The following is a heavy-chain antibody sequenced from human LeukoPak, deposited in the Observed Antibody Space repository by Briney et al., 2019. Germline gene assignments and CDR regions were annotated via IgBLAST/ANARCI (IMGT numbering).Heavy chain of an antibody. CDR1: GFTFSSYG. V-gene: IGHV3-33*01. Sequence: GRSLRLSCAASGFTFSSYGMHWVRQAPGKGLEWVAVIWYDASNKYYADSVKGRFTISRDNSNNTLYLQMNSLRAEDTAMYYCATERDALDIWGQGAMVTVSS. CDR3: ATERDALDI. CDR2: IWYDASNK. J-gene: IGHJ3*02.